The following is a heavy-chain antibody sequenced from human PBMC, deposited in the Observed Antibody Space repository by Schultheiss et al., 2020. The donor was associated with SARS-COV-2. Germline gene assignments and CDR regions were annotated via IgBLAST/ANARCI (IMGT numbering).Heavy chain of an antibody. J-gene: IGHJ6*02. V-gene: IGHV3-23*01. CDR2: VGGSGGRT. CDR3: AKDFETSTISRPISYGMDV. D-gene: IGHD2-21*01. Sequence: GESLKISCAASGFTFSDYYMSWIRQAPGKGLEWVSVVGGSGGRTYYADSVKGRFTISRDNSKNTLYLQMNSLRAEDTAVYYCAKDFETSTISRPISYGMDVWGQGTTVTVSS. CDR1: GFTFSDYY.